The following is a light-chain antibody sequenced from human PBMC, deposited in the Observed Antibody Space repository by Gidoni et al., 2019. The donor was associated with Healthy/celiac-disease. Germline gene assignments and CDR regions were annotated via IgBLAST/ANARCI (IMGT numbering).Light chain of an antibody. CDR2: DAS. V-gene: IGKV1-33*01. J-gene: IGKJ4*01. CDR1: QDISNY. Sequence: DIKTTQSPSSLSASAGDRVTFTCQASQDISNYLNWYQQKPGKAPKLLSYDASNLETGVPSRFSGSGSGTDFTFTISSLQPEDIAIYYCQQYDNLPLTFXGXTKVEIK. CDR3: QQYDNLPLT.